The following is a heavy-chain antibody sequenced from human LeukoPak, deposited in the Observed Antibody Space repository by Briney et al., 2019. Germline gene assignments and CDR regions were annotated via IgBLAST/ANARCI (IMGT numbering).Heavy chain of an antibody. J-gene: IGHJ4*02. D-gene: IGHD1-26*01. CDR3: ARGLSLVGATNDY. CDR1: GGLFSGYY. Sequence: SETLSLTCAVYGGLFSGYYWSWIRQLPGKGLEWIGEINHSGSTNYNPSLKSRVTISVDTSKNQFSLKLSSVTAADTAVYYCARGLSLVGATNDYWGQGTLVTVSS. CDR2: INHSGST. V-gene: IGHV4-34*01.